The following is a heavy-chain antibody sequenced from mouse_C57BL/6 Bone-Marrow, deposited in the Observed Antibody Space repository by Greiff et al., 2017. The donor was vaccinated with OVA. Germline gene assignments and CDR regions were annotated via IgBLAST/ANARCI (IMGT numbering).Heavy chain of an antibody. CDR1: GFTFSNYW. J-gene: IGHJ3*01. CDR3: TAYYSRRAWFAY. CDR2: IRLKSDNYAT. D-gene: IGHD2-12*01. V-gene: IGHV6-3*01. Sequence: EVKVVESGGGLVQPGGSMKLSCVASGFTFSNYWMNWVRQSPEKGLEWVAQIRLKSDNYATHYAESVKGRFTISRDDSKSSVYLQMNNLRAEDTGIYYCTAYYSRRAWFAYWGQGTLVTVSA.